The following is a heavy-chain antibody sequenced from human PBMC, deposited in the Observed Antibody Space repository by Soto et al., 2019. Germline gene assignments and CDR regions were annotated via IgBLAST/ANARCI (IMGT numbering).Heavy chain of an antibody. J-gene: IGHJ4*02. D-gene: IGHD1-26*01. CDR2: IIPILGIA. V-gene: IGHV1-69*02. Sequence: QVQLVQSGAEVKKPGSSVKVSCKASGGTFSSYIISWVRQAPGQGLEWMGRIIPILGIANYAQKFQGRGTITAEKSTSTAYMDLSSLRSEDTAIYYCARFPQTAIVGAAYFDYWGQGPLVTVSS. CDR3: ARFPQTAIVGAAYFDY. CDR1: GGTFSSYI.